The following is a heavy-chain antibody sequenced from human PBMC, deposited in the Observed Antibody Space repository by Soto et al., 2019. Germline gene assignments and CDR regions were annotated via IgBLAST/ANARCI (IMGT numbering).Heavy chain of an antibody. V-gene: IGHV1-3*01. Sequence: QVQLVQSGAEVKKPGASVKVSCKASEYTFSSYTLHWVRQAPGQRLAWMGWINAGNGDSKYSQKFQGRVSISRDTSASTASMELSSLTSEDTAVYYCARELQRLYYFDDWGQGALITVSS. J-gene: IGHJ4*02. CDR1: EYTFSSYT. CDR3: ARELQRLYYFDD. CDR2: INAGNGDS. D-gene: IGHD4-4*01.